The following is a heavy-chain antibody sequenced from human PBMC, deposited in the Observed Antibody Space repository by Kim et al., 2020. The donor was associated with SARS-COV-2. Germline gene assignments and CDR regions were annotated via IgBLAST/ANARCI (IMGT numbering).Heavy chain of an antibody. J-gene: IGHJ4*02. CDR3: VRHQRRTWAFDY. Sequence: SETLSLSCTVSGGSISGYYWSWIRQPPGKRVERIGYMHYSGSTSYSPSLKSRVSISVDTFKSHCSLKMTSVTAADTAVYFCVRHQRRTWAFDYWGQGTLV. V-gene: IGHV4-59*08. CDR1: GGSISGYY. CDR2: MHYSGST. D-gene: IGHD6-25*01.